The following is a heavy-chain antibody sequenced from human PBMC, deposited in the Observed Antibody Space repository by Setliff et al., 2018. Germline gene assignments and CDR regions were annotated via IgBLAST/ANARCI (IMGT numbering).Heavy chain of an antibody. CDR1: GFTFRNHG. J-gene: IGHJ6*02. D-gene: IGHD2-21*01. Sequence: GGSLRLSCVASGFTFRNHGMLWVRQAPGKGLEWVALIWYDGDNKKYADSVRGRFAVSRDNSRNTLYLEMNSLRPEDTAMYYCAKDSLEVVIALHGMDVWGQGTTVTVSS. CDR3: AKDSLEVVIALHGMDV. V-gene: IGHV3-30*02. CDR2: IWYDGDNK.